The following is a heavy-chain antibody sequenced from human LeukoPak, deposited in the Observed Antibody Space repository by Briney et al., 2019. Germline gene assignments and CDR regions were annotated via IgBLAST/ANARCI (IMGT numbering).Heavy chain of an antibody. CDR3: ARERRAWDSGDPVDL. D-gene: IGHD4-17*01. CDR1: GYTFSSRG. V-gene: IGHV1-18*04. J-gene: IGHJ4*02. CDR2: ISAYNGNT. Sequence: ASVKVSCKASGYTFSSRGFSWLRQAPGQGLEWMGYISAYNGNTKYAQHLQGRVTMTTDTPTSTVYMELRSLRSDDTAVYYCARERRAWDSGDPVDLWGQGTLVTVSS.